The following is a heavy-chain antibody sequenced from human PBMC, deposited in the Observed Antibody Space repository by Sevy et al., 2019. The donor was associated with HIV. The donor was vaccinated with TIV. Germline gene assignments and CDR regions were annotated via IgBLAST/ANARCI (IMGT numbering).Heavy chain of an antibody. V-gene: IGHV4-61*02. CDR1: GDSISSGNHW. J-gene: IGHJ6*02. Sequence: PSETLSLTCTVSGDSISSGNHWWSWIRQPAGKGLEWIGRVYSSWRTMYNSSLKSRVTMSVDTSKNQFSLMVSSLIAADTAIYYCARDGIRRDYYHGMDVWGQGTTVTVSS. CDR2: VYSSWRT. D-gene: IGHD3-10*01. CDR3: ARDGIRRDYYHGMDV.